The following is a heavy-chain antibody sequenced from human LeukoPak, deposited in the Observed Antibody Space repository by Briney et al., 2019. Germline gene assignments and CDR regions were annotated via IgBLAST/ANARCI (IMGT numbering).Heavy chain of an antibody. D-gene: IGHD6-19*01. CDR3: AKTLAVAGTDAFDI. J-gene: IGHJ3*02. Sequence: SETLSLTCTVSGGSISSGGYYWSWSRQPPGKGLEWIGYIYHSGSTHYNPSLKSRVTISVDRSKNQFSLKLSSVPAADTAVYYCAKTLAVAGTDAFDIWGHGTMVTVSS. V-gene: IGHV4-30-2*01. CDR2: IYHSGST. CDR1: GGSISSGGYY.